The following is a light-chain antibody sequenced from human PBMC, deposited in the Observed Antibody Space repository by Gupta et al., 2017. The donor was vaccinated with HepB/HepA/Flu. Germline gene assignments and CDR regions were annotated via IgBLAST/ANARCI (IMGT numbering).Light chain of an antibody. V-gene: IGKV3-11*01. Sequence: EIVFTQSPATLSLSPGERTTLSCRASQSVSSYLAWYQQKPGQAPRLIIYDASNRDMGNTARVSGSGEEKDFTLTSSGREDEDCEGYYWQQRSTWITFGQGTXLEIK. J-gene: IGKJ5*01. CDR2: DAS. CDR1: QSVSSY. CDR3: QQRSTWIT.